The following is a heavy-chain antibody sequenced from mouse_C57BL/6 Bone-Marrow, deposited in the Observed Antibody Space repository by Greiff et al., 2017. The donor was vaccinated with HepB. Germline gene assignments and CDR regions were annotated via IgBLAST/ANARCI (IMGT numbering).Heavy chain of an antibody. D-gene: IGHD4-1*02. CDR2: IYPGSGST. CDR3: AKWGRNWDHFDY. Sequence: VQLQQPGAELVKPGASVKMSCKASGYTFTSYWITWVKQRPGQGLEWIGDIYPGSGSTNYNEKFKSKATLTVDTSSSTAYMQLSSLTSEDSAVYYCAKWGRNWDHFDYWGQGTTLTVSS. CDR1: GYTFTSYW. V-gene: IGHV1-55*01. J-gene: IGHJ2*01.